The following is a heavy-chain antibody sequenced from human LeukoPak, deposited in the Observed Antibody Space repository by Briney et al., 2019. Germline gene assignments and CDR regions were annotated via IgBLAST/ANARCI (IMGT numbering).Heavy chain of an antibody. CDR2: ISGYGGTT. Sequence: GGSLRLSCVASGFTFNNYAMTWVRQAPGKGLEWVSTISGYGGTTFYADSVKGRFTISRDNSNNTLFLQMNSLRAEDTAVYYCVKGGWCDDWGQGPLVTVSS. J-gene: IGHJ5*02. CDR1: GFTFNNYA. V-gene: IGHV3-23*01. D-gene: IGHD3-16*01. CDR3: VKGGWCDD.